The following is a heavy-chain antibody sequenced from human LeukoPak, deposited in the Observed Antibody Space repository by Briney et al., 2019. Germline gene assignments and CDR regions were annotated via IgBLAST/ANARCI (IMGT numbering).Heavy chain of an antibody. CDR1: GFTFSSYA. J-gene: IGHJ1*01. Sequence: GGSLRLSCAASGFTFSSYAMHWVRQAPGKGLEWVSAISAGGGGTYYADSVKGRFTISRDNSKNTLYLQMNSLRAEDTAVYYCAKVPMIVVVITTTYFHHWGQGTLVTVSS. V-gene: IGHV3-23*01. CDR3: AKVPMIVVVITTTYFHH. CDR2: ISAGGGGT. D-gene: IGHD3-22*01.